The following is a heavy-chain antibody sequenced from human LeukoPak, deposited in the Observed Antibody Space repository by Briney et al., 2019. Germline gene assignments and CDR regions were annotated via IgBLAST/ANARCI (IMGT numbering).Heavy chain of an antibody. CDR3: ARARRRDYGSGGLLPFDP. CDR1: GGSFSGYY. V-gene: IGHV4-34*01. CDR2: INHSGST. D-gene: IGHD3-10*01. Sequence: SETLSLTCAVYGGSFSGYYWSWIRQPPGKGLEWIGEINHSGSTNYNPSLKSRVTISVDTTKNQFSLKLNSLTPADTAVYYCARARRRDYGSGGLLPFDPWGQGMLVAVSS. J-gene: IGHJ5*02.